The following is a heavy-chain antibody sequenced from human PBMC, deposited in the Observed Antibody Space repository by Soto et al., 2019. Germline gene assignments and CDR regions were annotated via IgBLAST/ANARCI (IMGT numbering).Heavy chain of an antibody. Sequence: EVQLLVSGGGLVQPGGSLRLSCAASGFTFSTYAMSWVRQAPGKGLEWVSTIDNSGGITYYADSVKGRFTISRDNSKNTLYLQMNSLRAEDTAVYYCAKGGYNYGFLFDCWGQGTLVTVSS. D-gene: IGHD5-18*01. J-gene: IGHJ4*02. CDR3: AKGGYNYGFLFDC. CDR2: IDNSGGIT. CDR1: GFTFSTYA. V-gene: IGHV3-23*05.